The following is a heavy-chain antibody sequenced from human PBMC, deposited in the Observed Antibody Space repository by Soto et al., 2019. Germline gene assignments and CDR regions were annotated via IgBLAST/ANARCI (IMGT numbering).Heavy chain of an antibody. CDR3: VKVSTFYDILTGYYSTNFFDP. CDR1: GFTFSEYS. Sequence: GGSLRLSCSASGFTFSEYSMHWVRQAPGKGLQYVSTISSDGDITYYADSVKGRFTISRDNSKNTLYLQMNSLRTEDTAVYYCVKVSTFYDILTGYYSTNFFDPWGQGTLVTVSS. CDR2: ISSDGDIT. D-gene: IGHD3-9*01. J-gene: IGHJ5*02. V-gene: IGHV3-64D*06.